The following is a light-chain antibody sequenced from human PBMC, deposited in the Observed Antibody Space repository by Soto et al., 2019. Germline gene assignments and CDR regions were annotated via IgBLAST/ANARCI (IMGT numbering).Light chain of an antibody. Sequence: QSALTQPPSASGSPGQSVTISCTGTSSDVGGYNYVSWYQQYPGRAPKLMIYEVTKLPSGVPARFSGSKSGNTASLTVSGLKAEDEADYYCSSYAASNNFYFVFGGGTKLTVL. CDR2: EVT. CDR1: SSDVGGYNY. CDR3: SSYAASNNFYFV. J-gene: IGLJ3*02. V-gene: IGLV2-8*01.